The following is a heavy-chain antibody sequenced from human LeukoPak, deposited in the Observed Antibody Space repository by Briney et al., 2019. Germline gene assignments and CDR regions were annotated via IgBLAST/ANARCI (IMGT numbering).Heavy chain of an antibody. V-gene: IGHV4-4*07. CDR1: GGSISGYY. J-gene: IGHJ6*03. CDR2: IFDNGNT. Sequence: SETLSLTCTVSGGSISGYYWSWLRQSAGKRLEWIGHIFDNGNTNSNPSLKSRVTMSVDKSKNYFSLKLKSVTAADSAVYYCAREGRVAPAATYYNYYYMDVWGKGTTVTVSS. CDR3: AREGRVAPAATYYNYYYMDV. D-gene: IGHD2-2*01.